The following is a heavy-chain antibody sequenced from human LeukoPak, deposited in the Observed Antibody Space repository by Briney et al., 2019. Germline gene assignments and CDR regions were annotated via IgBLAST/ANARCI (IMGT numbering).Heavy chain of an antibody. CDR3: ARVTMVRGVITNYGMDV. CDR1: GGSFSGYY. CDR2: INHSGST. V-gene: IGHV4-34*01. Sequence: SETLSLTCAVYGGSFSGYYWSWIRQPPGKGLEWIGEINHSGSTNYSPSLKSRVTISVDTSKNQFSLKLGSVTAADTAVYYCARVTMVRGVITNYGMDVWGKGTTVTVSS. D-gene: IGHD3-10*01. J-gene: IGHJ6*04.